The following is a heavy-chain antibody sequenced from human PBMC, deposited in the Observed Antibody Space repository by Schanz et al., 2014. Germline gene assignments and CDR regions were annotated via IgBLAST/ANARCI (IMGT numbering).Heavy chain of an antibody. Sequence: QVQLVQSGAEVKKPGSSVTVSCKASGDTLSSYGISWVRQAPGQGLEWMGWINTNTGNPTYAQGFTGRFVFSLDTSVSTAYLQISSLKAADTAVYYCARNGGLGVLEPMDIDSWGPGTLVTVSS. J-gene: IGHJ4*02. CDR3: ARNGGLGVLEPMDIDS. CDR2: INTNTGNP. V-gene: IGHV7-4-1*02. D-gene: IGHD2-2*03. CDR1: GDTLSSYG.